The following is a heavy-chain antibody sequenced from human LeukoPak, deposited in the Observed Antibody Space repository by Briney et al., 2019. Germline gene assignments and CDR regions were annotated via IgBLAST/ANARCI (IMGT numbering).Heavy chain of an antibody. D-gene: IGHD2-8*01. CDR2: INSDGSIT. Sequence: GGSLRLSCGASGFTFSSSWMHWVGQAPGKGLVWVSQINSDGSITTYADFMKGRFTIYRDNAKKMLYLQMNSLRAEYTAVYYCARDGPCINGVCYTDFDYWGQGTLVTVSS. V-gene: IGHV3-74*01. J-gene: IGHJ4*02. CDR3: ARDGPCINGVCYTDFDY. CDR1: GFTFSSSW.